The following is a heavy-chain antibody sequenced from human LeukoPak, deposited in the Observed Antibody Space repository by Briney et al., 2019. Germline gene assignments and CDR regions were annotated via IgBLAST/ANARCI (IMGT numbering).Heavy chain of an antibody. D-gene: IGHD3-10*01. Sequence: QPGGSLRLSCTASGFTFGDYARSWVRQAPGKGLEWVGFIRSKRYGGTTEYAASVKGRFTISRDDSKTIAYLQMNSLKTEDAAVYYCTRDLGPYYHGSGSTDYWGQGTLVTVSS. CDR2: IRSKRYGGTT. V-gene: IGHV3-49*04. CDR3: TRDLGPYYHGSGSTDY. CDR1: GFTFGDYA. J-gene: IGHJ4*02.